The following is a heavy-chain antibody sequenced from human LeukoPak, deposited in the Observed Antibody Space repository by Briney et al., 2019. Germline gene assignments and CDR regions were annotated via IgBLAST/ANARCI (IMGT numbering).Heavy chain of an antibody. CDR3: AITYYYDSSGYYSFGY. D-gene: IGHD3-22*01. CDR2: ISGSGGST. Sequence: GGSLRLSCAASGFTFSSYAMSWVRQAPGKGLEWVSTISGSGGSTYYADSVKGRFTISRDNSENTLYLQMNSLRAEDTAVYYCAITYYYDSSGYYSFGYWGQGTLVTVSS. V-gene: IGHV3-23*01. CDR1: GFTFSSYA. J-gene: IGHJ4*02.